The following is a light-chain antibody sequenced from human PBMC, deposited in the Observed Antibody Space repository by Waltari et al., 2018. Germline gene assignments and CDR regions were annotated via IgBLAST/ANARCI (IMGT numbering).Light chain of an antibody. CDR2: EVN. Sequence: QYALTQPPSASGSPGQSVTISCSGISSDVGAYDYVSWYQQRPGKTPKVLIDEVNKRPSGVPDRFSGSKSGKTASLTVSGLQAEDEGDYYCASYAGGDSPYVFGTGTTVTV. CDR3: ASYAGGDSPYV. CDR1: SSDVGAYDY. J-gene: IGLJ1*01. V-gene: IGLV2-8*01.